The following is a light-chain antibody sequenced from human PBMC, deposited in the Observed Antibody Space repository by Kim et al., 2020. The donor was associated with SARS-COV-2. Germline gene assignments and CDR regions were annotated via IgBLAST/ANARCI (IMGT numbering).Light chain of an antibody. J-gene: IGKJ2*01. CDR3: MQGTHWPYT. CDR1: QSLVYSDGNTY. CDR2: KVS. V-gene: IGKV2-30*01. Sequence: DVVMTQSPLSLPVTLGQPASISCRSSQSLVYSDGNTYLHWLQQRPGQSPRRLIYKVSNRDSGVPDRFSGSGSVTYFTLKISRVEAEDVGLYYCMQGTHWPYTFGQGTKLEI.